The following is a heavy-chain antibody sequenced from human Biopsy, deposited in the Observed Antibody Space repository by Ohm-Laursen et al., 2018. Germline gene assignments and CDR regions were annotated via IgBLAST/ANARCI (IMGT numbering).Heavy chain of an antibody. CDR2: ILFSGDT. J-gene: IGHJ6*02. D-gene: IGHD3-22*01. CDR3: VRGVDYYDPYHYYALDV. CDR1: DKSINNYY. Sequence: SQTLSLTCTVTDKSINNYYWSWLRQPAGKGLEYIGRILFSGDTNPDYNPSLKSRVTISVDTSKNQFSLKVRSVTAADTAVYYCVRGVDYYDPYHYYALDVWGQGTTVTVSS. V-gene: IGHV4-4*07.